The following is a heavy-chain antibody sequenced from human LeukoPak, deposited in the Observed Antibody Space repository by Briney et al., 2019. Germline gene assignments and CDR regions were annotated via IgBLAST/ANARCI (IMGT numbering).Heavy chain of an antibody. Sequence: GESLKISXKGSGYSFTSYWIGWVRQMPGKGLEWMGIIYPGDSDTIYSPSFQGQVTISADKSLSTAYLQWSSLKASDTAMYYYGRRQSSGWFDYWGQGTPVTVSS. D-gene: IGHD6-19*01. CDR1: GYSFTSYW. J-gene: IGHJ5*01. CDR3: GRRQSSGWFDY. V-gene: IGHV5-51*01. CDR2: IYPGDSDT.